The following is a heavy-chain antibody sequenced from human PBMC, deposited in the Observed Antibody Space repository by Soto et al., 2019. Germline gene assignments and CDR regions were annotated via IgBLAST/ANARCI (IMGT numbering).Heavy chain of an antibody. CDR2: IDWDDDK. CDR1: GFSLSTSGMC. V-gene: IGHV2-70*01. Sequence: SGPTLVNPTQTLTLTCTFSGFSLSTSGMCVSWIRQPPGKALEWLALIDWDDDKYYSTSLKTRLTISKDTSKNQVVLTMTNMDPVDTATYYCARALVVPAAMYRVNWFDPWGQGTLVTVSS. CDR3: ARALVVPAAMYRVNWFDP. D-gene: IGHD2-2*01. J-gene: IGHJ5*02.